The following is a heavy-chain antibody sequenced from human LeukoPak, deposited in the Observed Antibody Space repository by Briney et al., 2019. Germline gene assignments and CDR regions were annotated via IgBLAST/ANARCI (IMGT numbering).Heavy chain of an antibody. V-gene: IGHV1-18*01. CDR1: GYTFTNYG. CDR2: ISAKNGNT. J-gene: IGHJ3*02. Sequence: GASVKVSCKASGYTFTNYGISWVRQAPGQGLEWMGWISAKNGNTKYAEKFQGRVTMTTSTPTSTAYMELGSLRSDDTAVYYCARDTAMPLIDDAFDIRGQGTMVTVSS. D-gene: IGHD5-18*01. CDR3: ARDTAMPLIDDAFDI.